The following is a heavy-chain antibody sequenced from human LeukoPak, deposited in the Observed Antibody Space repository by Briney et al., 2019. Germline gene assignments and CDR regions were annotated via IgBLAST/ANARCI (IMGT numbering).Heavy chain of an antibody. D-gene: IGHD5-18*01. Sequence: GGTLRLSCAASGFTFGTYTMNWVRQAPGKGLEWVSSISISSTYRYYADSVKGRFTMSRDNAKNSLFLQMNSLRAEDTAVYYCARDQPDTAFDYWGQGTLVTVSS. J-gene: IGHJ4*02. CDR3: ARDQPDTAFDY. V-gene: IGHV3-21*01. CDR1: GFTFGTYT. CDR2: ISISSTYR.